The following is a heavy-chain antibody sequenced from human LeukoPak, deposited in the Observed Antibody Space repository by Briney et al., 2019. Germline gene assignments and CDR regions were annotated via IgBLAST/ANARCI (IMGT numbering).Heavy chain of an antibody. J-gene: IGHJ1*01. CDR2: IIPIFGTA. CDR1: GGTFSSYA. CDR3: ARTDLAYCGGDYYSLPFQH. Sequence: GASVKVSCKASGGTFSSYAISWVRQAPGQGLEWMGGIIPIFGTANYAQKFQGRVTITADKSTSTAYMELSSLRSEDTAVYYCARTDLAYCGGDYYSLPFQHWGQGTLVTVSS. D-gene: IGHD2-21*02. V-gene: IGHV1-69*06.